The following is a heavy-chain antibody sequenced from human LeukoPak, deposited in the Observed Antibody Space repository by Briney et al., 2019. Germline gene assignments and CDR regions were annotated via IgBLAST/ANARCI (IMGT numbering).Heavy chain of an antibody. V-gene: IGHV3-30-3*01. CDR2: ISYDGSNK. D-gene: IGHD2-2*01. J-gene: IGHJ4*02. CDR3: ARDEYCSSTSCHGYFDY. CDR1: GFTFSSYA. Sequence: GGSLRLSCAASGFTFSSYAMHWVRQAPGKGLEWVAVISYDGSNKYYADSVKGRFTISRDNSKNTLYLQMNSLRAEDTAVYYCARDEYCSSTSCHGYFDYWGQGTLVTVSS.